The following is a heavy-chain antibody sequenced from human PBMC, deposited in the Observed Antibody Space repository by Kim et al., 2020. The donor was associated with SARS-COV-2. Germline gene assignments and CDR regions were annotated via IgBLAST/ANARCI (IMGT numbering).Heavy chain of an antibody. CDR2: IYYSGST. Sequence: SETLSLTCTVSGGSISSYYWSWIRQPPGKGLEWIGYIYYSGSTNYNPSLKSRVTISVDTSKNQFSLKLSSVTAADTAVYYCARRKSDQYNWNDEVWFDPWGQGTLVTVSS. D-gene: IGHD1-1*01. CDR3: ARRKSDQYNWNDEVWFDP. CDR1: GGSISSYY. J-gene: IGHJ5*02. V-gene: IGHV4-59*08.